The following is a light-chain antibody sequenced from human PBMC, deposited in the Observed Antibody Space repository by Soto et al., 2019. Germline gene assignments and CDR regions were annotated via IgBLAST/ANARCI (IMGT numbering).Light chain of an antibody. J-gene: IGLJ1*01. CDR3: CSYAGRSDDV. CDR1: NSNVGNYSL. V-gene: IGLV2-23*02. CDR2: EVT. Sequence: QFVLTQPASVSGSPGQSITVSCTGTNSNVGNYSLVSWYQQHPGRAPKLLIYEVTKRPSGVSNRFSASKSGNTASLTISGLQAEDEADYYCCSYAGRSDDVFGTGTKVTVL.